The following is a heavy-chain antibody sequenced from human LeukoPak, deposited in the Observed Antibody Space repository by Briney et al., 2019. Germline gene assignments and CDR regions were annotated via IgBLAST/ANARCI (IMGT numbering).Heavy chain of an antibody. Sequence: GGSLRLSCAASGFTFSSYGMHWVRQAPGKGLEWVAVIYYDGSNKYYADSVKGRFTISRDNSKNTLYLQMNSLRVEDTGVYYCARVPNGDYRSSYAIDVWGQGTTVTVSS. V-gene: IGHV3-33*01. J-gene: IGHJ6*02. CDR3: ARVPNGDYRSSYAIDV. D-gene: IGHD4-17*01. CDR1: GFTFSSYG. CDR2: IYYDGSNK.